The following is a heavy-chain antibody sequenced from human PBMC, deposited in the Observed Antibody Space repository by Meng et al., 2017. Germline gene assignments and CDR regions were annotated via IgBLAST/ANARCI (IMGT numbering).Heavy chain of an antibody. CDR3: ASLTGWFDP. J-gene: IGHJ5*02. CDR2: IIPIFGTA. CDR1: GGTFSSYA. D-gene: IGHD3-10*01. V-gene: IGHV1-69*06. Sequence: QGQLGQAGAEVKKPGSSGQVSCKASGGTFSSYAISWVRQAPGQGLEWMGGIIPIFGTANYAQKFQGRVTITADKSTSTAYMELSSLRSEDTAVYYCASLTGWFDPWGQGTLVTVSS.